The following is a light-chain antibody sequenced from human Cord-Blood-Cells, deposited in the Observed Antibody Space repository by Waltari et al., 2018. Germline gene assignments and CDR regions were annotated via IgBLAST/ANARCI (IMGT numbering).Light chain of an antibody. CDR3: CSYAGSSTFV. CDR2: EVS. V-gene: IGLV2-23*02. J-gene: IGLJ2*01. CDR1: SSDVGSYNL. Sequence: QSALTQPASVSGSPGQSITIPSTGTSSDVGSYNLVSWYQQHPGKAPKLMIYEVSKRPSGVSNRFSGSKSGNTASLTISGLQAEDEADYYCCSYAGSSTFVFGGGTKLTVL.